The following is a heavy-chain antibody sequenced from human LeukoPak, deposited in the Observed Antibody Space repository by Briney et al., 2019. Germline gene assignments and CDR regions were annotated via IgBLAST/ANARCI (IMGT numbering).Heavy chain of an antibody. Sequence: GGSLRLSCAASGFTFSNAWMSWVRQAPGKGLEWVGRIKSKTDGGTTDYAAPVKGRFTISRDDSKNTLYLQMNSLKTEDTAVYYCTTDRDGDYAYDYWGQGTLVTVSS. CDR2: IKSKTDGGTT. D-gene: IGHD4-17*01. J-gene: IGHJ4*02. CDR1: GFTFSNAW. V-gene: IGHV3-15*01. CDR3: TTDRDGDYAYDY.